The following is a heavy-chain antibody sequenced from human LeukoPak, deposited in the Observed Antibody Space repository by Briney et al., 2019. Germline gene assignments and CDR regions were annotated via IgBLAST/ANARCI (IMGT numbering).Heavy chain of an antibody. J-gene: IGHJ3*02. CDR1: GYTFTGYY. CDR2: INPNSGGT. Sequence: GASVKVSCXASGYTFTGYYMHWVRQAPGQGLEWMGRINPNSGGTNYAQKFQGRVTMSRETSISTAYMELSRLRSDDTAVYYCARSGWYGDAFDIWGQGTMVIVSS. D-gene: IGHD6-19*01. V-gene: IGHV1-2*06. CDR3: ARSGWYGDAFDI.